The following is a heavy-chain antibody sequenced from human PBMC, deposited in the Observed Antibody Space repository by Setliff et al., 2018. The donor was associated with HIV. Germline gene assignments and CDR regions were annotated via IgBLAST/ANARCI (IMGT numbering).Heavy chain of an antibody. D-gene: IGHD6-13*01. J-gene: IGHJ4*02. Sequence: SETLSLTCTVSGGSISSYYWSWIRQPPGKGLEWIGYIYYNGRTNYNPSLKSRVTISVDTSKNQFSLNLSSVTAADTAVYYCARATTTPIAGMLAPPPDYWGQGTLVTVSS. V-gene: IGHV4-59*01. CDR1: GGSISSYY. CDR2: IYYNGRT. CDR3: ARATTTPIAGMLAPPPDY.